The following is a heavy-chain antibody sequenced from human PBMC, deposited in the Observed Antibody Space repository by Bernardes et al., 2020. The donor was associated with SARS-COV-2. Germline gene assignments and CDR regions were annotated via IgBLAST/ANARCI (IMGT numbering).Heavy chain of an antibody. CDR1: GYTFSSYG. CDR3: ARDRRLVMKYHGAYYFDV. Sequence: ASMKVSCTASGYTFSSYGITWVRQAPGQGLEWVGWISAYNGDTDSAQRFQGRVTMTTDRSTSTAYMELRSLRSDDTAVYYCARDRRLVMKYHGAYYFDVWGQGTLVTVPS. D-gene: IGHD3-16*01. V-gene: IGHV1-18*04. CDR2: ISAYNGDT. J-gene: IGHJ4*02.